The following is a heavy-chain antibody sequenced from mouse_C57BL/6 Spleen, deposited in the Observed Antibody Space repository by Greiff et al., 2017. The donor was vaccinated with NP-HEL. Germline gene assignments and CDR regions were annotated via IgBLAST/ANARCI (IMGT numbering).Heavy chain of an antibody. CDR3: ASWVYGNYGYFGV. D-gene: IGHD2-1*01. Sequence: QVQLQQPGAELVMPGASVKLSCKASGYTFTSYWMHWVKQRPGQGLEWIGEIDPSDSYTNYNQKFKGKSTLTVDKSSSTAYMQLSSLTSEDSAVYYCASWVYGNYGYFGVWGTGTTVTVSS. CDR2: IDPSDSYT. CDR1: GYTFTSYW. V-gene: IGHV1-69*01. J-gene: IGHJ1*03.